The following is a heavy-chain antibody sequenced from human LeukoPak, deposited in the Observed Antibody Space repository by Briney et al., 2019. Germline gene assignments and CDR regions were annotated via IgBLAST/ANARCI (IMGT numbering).Heavy chain of an antibody. V-gene: IGHV3-7*03. CDR3: AKYPHYDFWSGHLDY. J-gene: IGHJ4*02. CDR1: GFTFSSYW. CDR2: IKQDGSEK. D-gene: IGHD3-3*01. Sequence: GGSLRLSCAASGFTFSSYWMSWVRQAPGKGLEWVANIKQDGSEKYYVDSVKGRVTISRDNSKNTLYLQMNSLRAEDTAVYYCAKYPHYDFWSGHLDYWGQGTLVTVSS.